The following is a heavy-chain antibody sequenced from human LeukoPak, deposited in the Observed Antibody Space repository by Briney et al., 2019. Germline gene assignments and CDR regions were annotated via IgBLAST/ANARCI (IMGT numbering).Heavy chain of an antibody. CDR1: GFTFSAYA. CDR2: ISYDGSDK. D-gene: IGHD6-13*01. V-gene: IGHV3-30*04. Sequence: GRSLRLSCAASGFTFSAYAMHWVRQAPGKGLEWVSLISYDGSDKYYADSVKGRFTISRDNSKNTLYLQMNSLRAEDTAVYYCANPPIAAAADYYYYYMDVWGKGTTVTVSS. J-gene: IGHJ6*03. CDR3: ANPPIAAAADYYYYYMDV.